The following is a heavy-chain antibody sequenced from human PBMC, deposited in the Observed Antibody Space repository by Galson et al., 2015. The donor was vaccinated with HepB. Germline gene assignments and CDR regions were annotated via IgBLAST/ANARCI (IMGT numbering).Heavy chain of an antibody. CDR2: IKSKTDGGTT. CDR3: TTVYYYDSSGYYFSGFGMGY. CDR1: GFTFSNAW. J-gene: IGHJ4*02. V-gene: IGHV3-15*01. D-gene: IGHD3-22*01. Sequence: SLRLSCAASGFTFSNAWMSWVRQAPGKGLEWVGRIKSKTDGGTTDYAAPVKGRFTISRDDSKNTLYLQMNSLKTEDTAVYYCTTVYYYDSSGYYFSGFGMGYWGQGTLVNVSS.